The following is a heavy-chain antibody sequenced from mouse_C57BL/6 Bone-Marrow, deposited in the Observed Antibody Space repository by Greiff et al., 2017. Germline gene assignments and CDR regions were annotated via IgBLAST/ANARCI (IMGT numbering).Heavy chain of an antibody. CDR1: GFSFNTYA. CDR2: IRSKSNNYAT. V-gene: IGHV10-1*01. Sequence: EVKVEESGGGLVQPKGSLKLSCAASGFSFNTYAMNWVRQAPGKGLEWVARIRSKSNNYATYYADSVKDRFTISRDDSESMLYLQMNNLKTEDTAMYYCVRRHYGSSYWYFDVWGTGTTVTVSS. CDR3: VRRHYGSSYWYFDV. D-gene: IGHD1-1*01. J-gene: IGHJ1*03.